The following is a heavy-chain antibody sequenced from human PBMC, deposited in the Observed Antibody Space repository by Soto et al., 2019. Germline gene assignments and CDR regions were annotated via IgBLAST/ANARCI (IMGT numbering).Heavy chain of an antibody. CDR3: ARSLPGTYGAFDL. CDR1: EFTFRSYW. Sequence: EVQLVDSGGGLVQPGGYLRLSRAASEFTFRSYWMHWVRQSPGKGLVWVSRISGDGRSTTYADSVRVGFTISRDNAKNTVYLQMDSLRAEDTAVYYGARSLPGTYGAFDLVGQETMVTVSS. D-gene: IGHD1-1*01. V-gene: IGHV3-74*01. CDR2: ISGDGRST. J-gene: IGHJ3*01.